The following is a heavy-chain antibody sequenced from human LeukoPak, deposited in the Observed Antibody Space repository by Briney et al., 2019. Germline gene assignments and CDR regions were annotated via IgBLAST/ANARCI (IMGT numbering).Heavy chain of an antibody. CDR2: IYYSGST. J-gene: IGHJ6*02. CDR3: ARGGRQWLLSSPYGMDV. D-gene: IGHD6-19*01. Sequence: SETLSLTCTVSGGSISSYYWSWIRQPPGKGLEWIGYIYYSGSTNYNPSLKSRVTITVDTSKNQFSLKLSSVTAADTAVYYCARGGRQWLLSSPYGMDVWGQGTTVTVSS. CDR1: GGSISSYY. V-gene: IGHV4-59*01.